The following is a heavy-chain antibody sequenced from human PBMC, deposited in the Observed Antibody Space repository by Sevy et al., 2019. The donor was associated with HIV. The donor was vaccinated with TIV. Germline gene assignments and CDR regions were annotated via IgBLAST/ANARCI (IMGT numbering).Heavy chain of an antibody. CDR2: IYTSGST. V-gene: IGHV4-61*02. J-gene: IGHJ4*02. Sequence: SETLSLTCTVSGGSISSGSYYWSWIRQPAGKGLEWIGRIYTSGSTNYNPSLKSRVTISVDTSKNQFSLKLSSVTAADTAVYYCARGYLGSTSFDYWGQGTLVTVSS. CDR3: ARGYLGSTSFDY. CDR1: GGSISSGSYY. D-gene: IGHD2-2*01.